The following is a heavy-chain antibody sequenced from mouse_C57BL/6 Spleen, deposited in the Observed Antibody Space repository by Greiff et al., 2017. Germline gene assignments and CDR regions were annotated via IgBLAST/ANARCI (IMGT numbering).Heavy chain of an antibody. D-gene: IGHD1-1*01. Sequence: EVMLVESGEGLVKPGGSLKLSCAASGFTFSSYAMSWVRPTPEKRLEWVAYISSGGDYIYSADTVKGRFTISRDNARNTLYLQMSSLKSEDTAMYYCTRGYYYGSSYGGDYWGQGTSVTVSS. CDR2: ISSGGDYI. V-gene: IGHV5-9-1*02. CDR3: TRGYYYGSSYGGDY. CDR1: GFTFSSYA. J-gene: IGHJ4*01.